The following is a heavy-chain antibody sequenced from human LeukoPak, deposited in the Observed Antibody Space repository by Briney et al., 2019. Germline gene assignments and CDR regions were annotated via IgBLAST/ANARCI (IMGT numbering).Heavy chain of an antibody. V-gene: IGHV4-38-2*02. CDR3: AGDTSSSWPRDYYYYMDV. J-gene: IGHJ6*03. CDR1: GYSISSGYY. D-gene: IGHD6-13*01. Sequence: PSETLSLTCTVSGYSISSGYYWGWIRQPPGKGLEWIGSIYHSGSTNYNPSLKSRVTMSVDTSKSQFSLKLSSVTAADTAVYYCAGDTSSSWPRDYYYYMDVWGKGTTVTISS. CDR2: IYHSGST.